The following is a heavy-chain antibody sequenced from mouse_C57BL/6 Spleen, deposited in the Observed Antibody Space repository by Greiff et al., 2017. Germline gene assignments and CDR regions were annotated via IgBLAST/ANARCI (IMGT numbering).Heavy chain of an antibody. CDR2: IDPENGDT. D-gene: IGHD1-1*01. V-gene: IGHV14-4*01. CDR3: TTSGSSTWFAY. Sequence: EVQRVESGAELVRPGASVKLSCTASGFNIKADYMHWVKQRPEQGLEWIGWIDPENGDTEYASKFEGKVTITADTSSNTAYLQLSSLTSEDTAVYYCTTSGSSTWFAYWGQGTMVTVSA. J-gene: IGHJ3*01. CDR1: GFNIKADY.